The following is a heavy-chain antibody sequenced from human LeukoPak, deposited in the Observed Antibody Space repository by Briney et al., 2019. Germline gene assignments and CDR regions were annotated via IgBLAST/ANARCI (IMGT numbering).Heavy chain of an antibody. D-gene: IGHD2-15*01. CDR2: VSGRGDST. Sequence: PGGSPRLSCAASGFTFNDYAMTWVRHAPGKGLEWVSAVSGRGDSTYYADSVKGRFTISRDNSKNTLYLQMNSLRAEDTAVYHCAKAPPAATNYYYGMDVWGQGTTVTVSS. V-gene: IGHV3-23*01. J-gene: IGHJ6*02. CDR3: AKAPPAATNYYYGMDV. CDR1: GFTFNDYA.